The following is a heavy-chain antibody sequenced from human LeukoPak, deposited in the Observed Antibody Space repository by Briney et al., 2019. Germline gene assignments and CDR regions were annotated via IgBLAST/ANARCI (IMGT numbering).Heavy chain of an antibody. D-gene: IGHD3-9*01. CDR3: VIWGDYDVLAGYYVPDY. V-gene: IGHV3-23*01. CDR2: ITGSGTST. J-gene: IGHJ4*02. Sequence: GGSLRLSCVASGFTFSNYAMSWVRQAPGKGLEWVSAITGSGTSTYYADSLKGRFTISRDNSKNTVFLQMNSLRHEDTAIYYCVIWGDYDVLAGYYVPDYWGQGTLVTVSS. CDR1: GFTFSNYA.